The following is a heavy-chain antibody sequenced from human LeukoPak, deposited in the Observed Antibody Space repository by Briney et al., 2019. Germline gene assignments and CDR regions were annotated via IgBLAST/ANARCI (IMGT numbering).Heavy chain of an antibody. V-gene: IGHV4-61*05. CDR1: GGSISSSSYY. J-gene: IGHJ6*03. CDR3: ARADRELRFRYYYYYMDV. Sequence: PSETLSLTCTVSGGSISSSSYYWGWIRQPPGKGLEWIGYIYYSGSTNYNPSLKSRVTISVDTSKNQFSLKLSSVTAADTAVYYCARADRELRFRYYYYYMDVWGKGTTVTVSS. D-gene: IGHD3-3*01. CDR2: IYYSGST.